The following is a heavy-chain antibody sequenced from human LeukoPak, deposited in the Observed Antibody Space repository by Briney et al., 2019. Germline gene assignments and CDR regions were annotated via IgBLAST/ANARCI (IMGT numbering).Heavy chain of an antibody. Sequence: GGSLRLSCAASGFTFSSYEMNWVRQAPGKGLEWVSYISSSGSTIYYADSVKGRFTISRDNAKNSLYLQMNSLRAEDTAVYCCARALFGGDFDYWGQGTLVTVSS. CDR1: GFTFSSYE. V-gene: IGHV3-48*03. J-gene: IGHJ4*02. CDR2: ISSSGSTI. D-gene: IGHD3-16*01. CDR3: ARALFGGDFDY.